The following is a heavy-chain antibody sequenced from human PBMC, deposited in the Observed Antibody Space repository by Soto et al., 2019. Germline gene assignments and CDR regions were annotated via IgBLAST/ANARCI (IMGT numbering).Heavy chain of an antibody. V-gene: IGHV3-30*03. CDR2: ISYDGSNK. D-gene: IGHD6-19*01. CDR1: GFTFSSYG. Sequence: PGGSLRLSCAASGFTFSSYGMHWVRQAPGKGLEWVAVISYDGSNKYYADSVKGRFTISRDNSKNTLYLQMNSLRAEDTAVYYYARDYSSGWYGRPYYGMDVWGQGTTVTVSS. CDR3: ARDYSSGWYGRPYYGMDV. J-gene: IGHJ6*02.